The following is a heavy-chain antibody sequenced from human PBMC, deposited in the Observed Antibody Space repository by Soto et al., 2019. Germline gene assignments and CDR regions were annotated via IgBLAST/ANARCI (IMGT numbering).Heavy chain of an antibody. CDR3: ARVYNWNHDYYAMDV. CDR1: GFTFSTYW. V-gene: IGHV3-7*05. D-gene: IGHD1-20*01. CDR2: IKQDGSEK. J-gene: IGHJ6*02. Sequence: GGSVRLSCAASGFTFSTYWMTWVRQAPGKGLEWVANIKQDGSEKYYVDSVKGRFTISRDNAKSSLYLQMSSLRAEDTAVYYCARVYNWNHDYYAMDVWGRGTTVTVSS.